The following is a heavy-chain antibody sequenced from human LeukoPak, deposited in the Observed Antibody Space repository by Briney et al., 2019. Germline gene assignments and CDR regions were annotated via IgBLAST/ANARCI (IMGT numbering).Heavy chain of an antibody. Sequence: GESLKISCKGSGYSFTSYWIGWVRQMPGKGLGRMGIIYPGGYDNRYSTSFQGQVTVSADKSSSTAYLQWTSLKASDTAMYYCARQAQYYDFWSGYYAWWFDPWGQGTLVTVSS. V-gene: IGHV5-51*01. CDR2: IYPGGYDN. D-gene: IGHD3-3*01. CDR3: ARQAQYYDFWSGYYAWWFDP. J-gene: IGHJ5*02. CDR1: GYSFTSYW.